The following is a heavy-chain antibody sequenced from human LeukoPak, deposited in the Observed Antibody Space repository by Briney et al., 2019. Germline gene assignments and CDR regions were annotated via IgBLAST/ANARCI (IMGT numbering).Heavy chain of an antibody. D-gene: IGHD2-15*01. CDR2: IYSGGST. CDR1: GFTFSSSW. Sequence: GGSLRLSCAASGFTFSSSWMSWVRQAPGKGLEWVSVIYSGGSTYYADSVKGRFTISRDNSKNTLYLQMNSLRAEDTAVYYCARDQWDCSGGSCYSADYWGQGTLVTVSS. J-gene: IGHJ4*02. CDR3: ARDQWDCSGGSCYSADY. V-gene: IGHV3-66*01.